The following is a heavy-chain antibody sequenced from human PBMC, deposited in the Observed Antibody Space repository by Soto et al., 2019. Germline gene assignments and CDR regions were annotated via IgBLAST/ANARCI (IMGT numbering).Heavy chain of an antibody. J-gene: IGHJ3*02. CDR1: GGSISSYY. V-gene: IGHV4-59*01. Sequence: SETLSLTCTFSGGSISSYYWSWIRQPPGKGLEWIGYIYYSGSTNYNPFLKSRVTISVDTSKNQFSLKLSSVTAADTAVYYCARDRIAVAGTWGDAFDIWGQGTMVTVSS. CDR3: ARDRIAVAGTWGDAFDI. CDR2: IYYSGST. D-gene: IGHD6-19*01.